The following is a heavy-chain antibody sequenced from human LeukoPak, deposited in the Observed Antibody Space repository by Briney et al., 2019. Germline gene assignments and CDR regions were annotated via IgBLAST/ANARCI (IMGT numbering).Heavy chain of an antibody. D-gene: IGHD3-22*01. V-gene: IGHV3-30*18. CDR2: ISYDEKHT. CDR3: AKDNHYYDSTGRDADY. Sequence: PGRSLRLSCAASGFTFSSYGMHWVRQAPGKGLEWMAVISYDEKHTYYSDSVKGRFTTSRGNSKNTLFLQMNSLRPEDTAVYYCAKDNHYYDSTGRDADYWGQGTLVIVSS. J-gene: IGHJ4*02. CDR1: GFTFSSYG.